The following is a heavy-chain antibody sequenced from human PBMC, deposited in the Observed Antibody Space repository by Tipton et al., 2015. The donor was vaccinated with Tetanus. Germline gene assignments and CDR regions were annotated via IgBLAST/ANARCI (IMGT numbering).Heavy chain of an antibody. CDR3: ARDVWRYYDSSGYQDHDAFDI. J-gene: IGHJ3*02. D-gene: IGHD3-22*01. Sequence: GLVKPSETLSLTCTVSGGSISTYYWSWIRQPAGKGLEWIGRIYTSGSTNYNPSPKRRVTMSVDTSNTQFSLKLSSVTAADTAVYYCARDVWRYYDSSGYQDHDAFDIWGQGTMVTVSS. CDR2: IYTSGST. V-gene: IGHV4-4*07. CDR1: GGSISTYY.